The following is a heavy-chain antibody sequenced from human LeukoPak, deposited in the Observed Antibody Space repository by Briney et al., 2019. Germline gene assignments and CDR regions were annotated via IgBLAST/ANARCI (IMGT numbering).Heavy chain of an antibody. Sequence: GGSLRLSCAASGFTFSSYGMHWVRQAPGKGLEWVAFIRYDGSNKYYADSVKGRFTISRDNAKNSLYLQMNSLRAEDTAVYYCARGLRLGSSGSKGILWGQGTLVTVSS. CDR2: IRYDGSNK. CDR1: GFTFSSYG. CDR3: ARGLRLGSSGSKGIL. V-gene: IGHV3-30*02. J-gene: IGHJ4*02. D-gene: IGHD3-22*01.